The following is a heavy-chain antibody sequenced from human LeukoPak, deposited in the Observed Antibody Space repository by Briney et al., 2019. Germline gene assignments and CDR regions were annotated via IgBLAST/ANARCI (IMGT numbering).Heavy chain of an antibody. D-gene: IGHD3-10*01. CDR3: ATRAQGDTFYYYYGMDV. J-gene: IGHJ6*02. V-gene: IGHV1-24*01. CDR1: GYTLTELS. CDR2: FDPEDGET. Sequence: ASVKVSCKVPGYTLTELSMHWVRQAPGKGLEWMGGFDPEDGETIYAQKFQGRVTMTEDTSTDTAYMELSSLRSEDTAVYYCATRAQGDTFYYYYGMDVWGQGTTVTVSS.